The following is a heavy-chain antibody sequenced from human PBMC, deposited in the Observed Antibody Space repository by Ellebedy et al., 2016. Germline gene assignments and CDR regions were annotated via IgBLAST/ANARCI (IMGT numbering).Heavy chain of an antibody. CDR1: GFTFSSYA. CDR3: AKDSAYYYGMDV. V-gene: IGHV3-23*01. CDR2: ISGSGGST. Sequence: GGSLRLXCAASGFTFSSYAMSWVRQAPGKGLEWVSAISGSGGSTYYADSVKGRFTISRDNSKNTLYLQMNSLRAEDTAVYYCAKDSAYYYGMDVWGQGTTVTVSS. D-gene: IGHD3-10*01. J-gene: IGHJ6*02.